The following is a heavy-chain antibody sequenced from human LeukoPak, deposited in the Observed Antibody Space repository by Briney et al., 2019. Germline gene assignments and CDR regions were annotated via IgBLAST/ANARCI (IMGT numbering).Heavy chain of an antibody. V-gene: IGHV3-21*01. CDR3: AELGITMIGGV. Sequence: GGSLRLSCAASGFTFSYYAMNWVRQAPGKGLEWVSSISTRSTYIYYADSLKGRFTISRDNAKNSLYLQMNSLRAEDTAVYYCAELGITMIGGVWGKETTVTISS. CDR2: ISTRSTYI. CDR1: GFTFSYYA. D-gene: IGHD3-10*02. J-gene: IGHJ6*04.